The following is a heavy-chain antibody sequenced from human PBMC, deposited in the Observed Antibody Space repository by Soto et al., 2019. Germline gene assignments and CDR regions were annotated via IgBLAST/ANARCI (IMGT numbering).Heavy chain of an antibody. V-gene: IGHV1-18*01. D-gene: IGHD4-17*01. J-gene: IGHJ4*02. CDR1: GYTFTNSG. Sequence: QVQLVQSGAEVKKPGASVKVSCKASGYTFTNSGFSWVRQAPGQGLEWVGWIRVNNGDTHYAQKLQGRVTMTTDTSTSTAFMELRSLRTGDTDVDDCARDFGYSDCDVHYWGQGTPITVSS. CDR3: ARDFGYSDCDVHY. CDR2: IRVNNGDT.